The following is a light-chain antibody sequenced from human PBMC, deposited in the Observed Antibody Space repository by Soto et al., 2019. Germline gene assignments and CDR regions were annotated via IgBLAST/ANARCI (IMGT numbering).Light chain of an antibody. Sequence: QSVLTQSPSASASLGASVKLTCTLSSGHSNYAIAWHQQQPEKGPRYLMKLNRDGSHSKGDGIPNRFSGSSSGAERYLTISSLQSEDEADYYWQTWGTGIVIFGGGTKVTVL. CDR2: LNRDGSH. J-gene: IGLJ2*01. CDR3: QTWGTGIVI. CDR1: SGHSNYA. V-gene: IGLV4-69*01.